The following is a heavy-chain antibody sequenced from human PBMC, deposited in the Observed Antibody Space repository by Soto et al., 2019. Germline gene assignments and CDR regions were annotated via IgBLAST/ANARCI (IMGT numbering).Heavy chain of an antibody. CDR2: TYYRSKRSKWTN. CDR1: GDSVSSDTAA. J-gene: IGHJ4*02. CDR3: AREGDCSSTSCYNFDY. Sequence: QVQLQQSGPGVVRPSQTLSLTCAISGDSVSSDTAAWNWIRQNPSRSLTWRGRTYYRSKRSKWTNDSELAVIGRITINPDTYRNQFSLQLHSVTPEDTAVYVCAREGDCSSTSCYNFDYWGQGTLVTVSS. D-gene: IGHD2-2*01. V-gene: IGHV6-1*01.